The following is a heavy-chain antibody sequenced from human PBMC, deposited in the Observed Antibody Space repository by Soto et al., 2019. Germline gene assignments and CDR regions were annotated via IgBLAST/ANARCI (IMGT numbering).Heavy chain of an antibody. D-gene: IGHD2-2*01. J-gene: IGHJ4*02. CDR2: IYYSGST. CDR1: GGSISSGGYY. CDR3: ARVGYCSSTSCLTPFDY. Sequence: ASETLSLTCTVSGGSISSGGYYWSWIRQHPGKGLEWIGYIYYSGSTYYNPSLKSRVTISVDTSKNQFSLKLSSVTAADTAVYYCARVGYCSSTSCLTPFDYWGQGTLVTVSS. V-gene: IGHV4-31*03.